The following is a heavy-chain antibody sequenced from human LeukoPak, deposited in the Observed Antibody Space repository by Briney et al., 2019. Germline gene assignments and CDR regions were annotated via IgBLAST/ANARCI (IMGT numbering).Heavy chain of an antibody. CDR1: GYTFTSYD. CDR3: ARDLYQVVPAAVSYYYYGMDV. J-gene: IGHJ6*02. D-gene: IGHD2-2*01. Sequence: GASVNVSCKASGYTFTSYDINWVRQATGQGLEWMGIINPSGGSTSYAQKFQGRVTMTRDTSTSTVYMELSSLRSEDTAVYYCARDLYQVVPAAVSYYYYGMDVWGQGTTVTVSS. V-gene: IGHV1-46*01. CDR2: INPSGGST.